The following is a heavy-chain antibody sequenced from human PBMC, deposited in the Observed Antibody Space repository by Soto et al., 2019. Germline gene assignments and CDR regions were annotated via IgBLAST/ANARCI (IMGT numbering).Heavy chain of an antibody. Sequence: QVQLQQWGAGLLKPSETLSLTCAVFGGSVNSGNYYWSWIRQPPGKGLEWIGEMSHSGGTHFNPSLKRRSTTSVDTSKTQFSLRGRSAPAANAFFYFGGGGGRGPPTPAFDSLIIGGQGKMHPVS. V-gene: IGHV4-34*01. CDR3: GGGGRGPPTPAFDSLII. CDR2: MSHSGGT. D-gene: IGHD3-9*01. J-gene: IGHJ3*02. CDR1: GGSVNSGNYY.